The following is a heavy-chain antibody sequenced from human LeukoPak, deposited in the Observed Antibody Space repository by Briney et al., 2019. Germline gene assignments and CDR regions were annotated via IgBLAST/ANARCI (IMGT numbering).Heavy chain of an antibody. J-gene: IGHJ6*03. Sequence: ASVKVSCKASGYTFTGYYMHWVRQAPGQGLEWMGWINPNSGGTNYAQKFQGRVTMTRDTSISTAYMELSRLRSDDTAVYYCARADYDILTGYSDKNYYYYMDVWGKGTTVTVSS. CDR3: ARADYDILTGYSDKNYYYYMDV. V-gene: IGHV1-2*02. D-gene: IGHD3-9*01. CDR1: GYTFTGYY. CDR2: INPNSGGT.